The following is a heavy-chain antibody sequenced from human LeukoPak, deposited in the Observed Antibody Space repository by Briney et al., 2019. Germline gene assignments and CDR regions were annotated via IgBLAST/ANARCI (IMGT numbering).Heavy chain of an antibody. Sequence: GGSLRLSCAASGFTFNNYAMSWVRQAPGKGLEWVSGVIESGGRTYYADSVKGRFTVSRDNSKNTLYLQMNSLRAEDTALYYCAKEPTVAGIPYFDYWGQGTLVTDSS. J-gene: IGHJ4*02. CDR3: AKEPTVAGIPYFDY. CDR1: GFTFNNYA. CDR2: VIESGGRT. V-gene: IGHV3-23*01. D-gene: IGHD6-19*01.